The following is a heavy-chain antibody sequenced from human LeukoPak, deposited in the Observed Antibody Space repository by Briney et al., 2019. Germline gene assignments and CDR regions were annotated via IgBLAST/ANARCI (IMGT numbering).Heavy chain of an antibody. V-gene: IGHV3-30*03. CDR3: ARQWSGLVYYMDV. D-gene: IGHD3-10*01. CDR1: GFTFRSYD. J-gene: IGHJ6*03. CDR2: ISYDGSNK. Sequence: PGRSLRLSCAASGFTFRSYDTHWVRQAPGKGLEWVAVISYDGSNKFYADFMKGRFTISRDNSKNTLYLHMNSLRAEDTAVYYCARQWSGLVYYMDVWGKGTTVTVSS.